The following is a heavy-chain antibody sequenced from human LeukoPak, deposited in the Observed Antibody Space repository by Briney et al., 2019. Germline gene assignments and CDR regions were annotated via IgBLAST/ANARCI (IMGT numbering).Heavy chain of an antibody. J-gene: IGHJ4*02. CDR1: GFTLSNYA. D-gene: IGHD3-10*01. CDR2: ISSSSSTI. Sequence: GSLKPFCCTFGFTLSNYAMSLGPQAPGKGLEWVSYISSSSSTIYYADSVKGRFTISRDNAKSSIYLQMNSLRAEDTAIYYCARGGRGYYGFDYWGQGTLVTVSS. CDR3: ARGGRGYYGFDY. V-gene: IGHV3-48*04.